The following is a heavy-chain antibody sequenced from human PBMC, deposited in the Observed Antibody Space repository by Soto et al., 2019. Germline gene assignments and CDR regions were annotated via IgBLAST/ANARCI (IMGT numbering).Heavy chain of an antibody. CDR1: GYTLSTYD. Sequence: QLVQSGAEVKKPGASVKVSCKASGYTLSTYDINWVRQAAGRGLEWMGWMDSYTGNTGYAQEFQGRLIMTRDTAICAAYMELSSLQPEDTVVYFCAPGSQTLDYWGQGTLVTVSS. CDR2: MDSYTGNT. V-gene: IGHV1-8*01. CDR3: APGSQTLDY. J-gene: IGHJ4*02.